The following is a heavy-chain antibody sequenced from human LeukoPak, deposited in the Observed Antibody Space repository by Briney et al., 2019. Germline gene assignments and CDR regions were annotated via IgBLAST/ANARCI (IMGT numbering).Heavy chain of an antibody. J-gene: IGHJ3*02. CDR2: IYHSGNT. D-gene: IGHD3-22*01. CDR1: GGSISSGGYY. V-gene: IGHV4-30-2*01. CDR3: ARSPMMRGSEAFDI. Sequence: SETLSLTCTVSGGSISSGGYYWSWIRQPPGKGLEWIGYIYHSGNTYYNPSLRSRVTISVDRSKNQLSLKLSSVTAADTAVYYCARSPMMRGSEAFDIWGQGTMVTVSS.